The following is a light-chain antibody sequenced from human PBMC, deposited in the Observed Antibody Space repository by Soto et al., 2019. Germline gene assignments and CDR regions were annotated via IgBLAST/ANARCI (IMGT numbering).Light chain of an antibody. V-gene: IGLV3-21*04. CDR1: NIGDKS. CDR3: QVWDSRTDHVI. Sequence: SYELTQPPSLSVAPGKTAMISCEGDNIGDKSVHWYQQKPGQAPVLVIYSDSDRPSGIPERVSGSNSGNLATLTISRVEAGDEAHYYCQVWDSRTDHVIFGGGTKLTVL. J-gene: IGLJ2*01. CDR2: SDS.